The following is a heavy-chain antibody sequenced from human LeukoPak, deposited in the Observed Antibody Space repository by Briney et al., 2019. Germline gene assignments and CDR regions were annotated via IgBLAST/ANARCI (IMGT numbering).Heavy chain of an antibody. Sequence: SQTLSLTCAISGDSVSSNSVAWNWIRQSPSRGLEWLGRTYYRSKWYNYYAVSVKSRITINPDTSKNQFSLQLNSVTPEDTAVYYCTRDNDGYFSNTFDIWGQGTMVTVSS. V-gene: IGHV6-1*01. CDR2: TYYRSKWYN. CDR1: GDSVSSNSVA. D-gene: IGHD5-24*01. J-gene: IGHJ3*02. CDR3: TRDNDGYFSNTFDI.